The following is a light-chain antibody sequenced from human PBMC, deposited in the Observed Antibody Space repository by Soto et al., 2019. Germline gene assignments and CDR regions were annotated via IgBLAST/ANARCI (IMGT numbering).Light chain of an antibody. V-gene: IGLV2-14*01. CDR2: DVS. CDR3: SSYTYNPAI. CDR1: GSGVGTYSF. J-gene: IGLJ2*01. Sequence: QSALTQPASVSGSPGQSITISCTGTGSGVGTYSFVSWYQQRPGKAPKLIIYDVSNRPSGVSTRFSGSKSVNTASLTISGLQADDEADYYCSSYTYNPAIFGGGTQLTVL.